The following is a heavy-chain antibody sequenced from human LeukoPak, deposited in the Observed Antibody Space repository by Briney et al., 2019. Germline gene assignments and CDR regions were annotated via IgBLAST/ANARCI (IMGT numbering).Heavy chain of an antibody. V-gene: IGHV4-34*01. CDR3: AREKNTYSNALRYYYYMDV. Sequence: NPSETLSLTCAVYGGSFSGYYWSWIRQPPGKGLEWIWEINHSGSTNYNPSLKSRVTISVDTSKNQFSLKLSSVTAADTAVYYCAREKNTYSNALRYYYYMDVWGKGTTVTVSS. CDR2: INHSGST. D-gene: IGHD4-11*01. J-gene: IGHJ6*03. CDR1: GGSFSGYY.